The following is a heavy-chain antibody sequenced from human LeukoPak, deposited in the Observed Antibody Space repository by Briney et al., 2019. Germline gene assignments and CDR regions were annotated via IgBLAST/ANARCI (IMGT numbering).Heavy chain of an antibody. J-gene: IGHJ4*02. Sequence: GGSLRLSCVASGFTFSNAWMSWVRQAPGKGLEWVGRIKSKTDGGTTDYAAPVKGRFTISRDDSKNTLYLQMNSLKTEDTAVYYCTTGSSSWYLDYWGQGTLVTVSS. CDR1: GFTFSNAW. CDR3: TTGSSSWYLDY. V-gene: IGHV3-15*01. CDR2: IKSKTDGGTT. D-gene: IGHD6-13*01.